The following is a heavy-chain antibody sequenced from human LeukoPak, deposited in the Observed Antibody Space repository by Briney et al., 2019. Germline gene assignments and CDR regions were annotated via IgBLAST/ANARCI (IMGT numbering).Heavy chain of an antibody. CDR2: ISSSSSYI. CDR1: GFTFSSYS. J-gene: IGHJ5*02. V-gene: IGHV3-21*01. CDR3: ARDRTQLLSTDKNWFDP. Sequence: GGSLRLSCAASGFTFSSYSMNWVRQAPGKGLEWVSSISSSSSYIYYADSVKGRFTISRDNAKNSLYLQMNSLRAEDTAVYYCARDRTQLLSTDKNWFDPWGQGTLVTVSS. D-gene: IGHD2-2*01.